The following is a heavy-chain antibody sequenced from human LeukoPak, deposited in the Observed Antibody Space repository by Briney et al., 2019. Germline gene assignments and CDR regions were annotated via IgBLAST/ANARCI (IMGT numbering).Heavy chain of an antibody. V-gene: IGHV3-53*01. CDR1: GFIVSSSY. D-gene: IGHD2-15*01. J-gene: IGHJ4*02. Sequence: GGSLRLSCAASGFIVSSSYMSWVRQVPGKGLEWVSVIYSGGSTYYANSVKGRFTISRDYSKSMLYLQMNSLRAEDTAVYYCAKVTSRTATNYSDYWGQGTLVTVSS. CDR3: AKVTSRTATNYSDY. CDR2: IYSGGST.